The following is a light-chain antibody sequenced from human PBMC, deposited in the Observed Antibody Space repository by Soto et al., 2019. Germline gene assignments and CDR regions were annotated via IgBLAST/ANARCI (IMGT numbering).Light chain of an antibody. J-gene: IGKJ1*01. Sequence: DLQLTQSPSFLSASVGDRVTITCRASQDISSYLAWHQQRPGKVPRFLTHAASTLQSGVPSRFSATGSGTAFTLTISSLQPEDFATYYCQQLNRFPRTFGQGTKVEV. CDR3: QQLNRFPRT. CDR2: AAS. CDR1: QDISSY. V-gene: IGKV1-9*01.